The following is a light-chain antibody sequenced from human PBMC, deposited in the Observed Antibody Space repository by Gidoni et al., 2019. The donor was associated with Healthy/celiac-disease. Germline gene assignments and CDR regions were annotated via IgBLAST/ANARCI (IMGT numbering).Light chain of an antibody. J-gene: IGKJ4*01. CDR1: QSVSSY. Sequence: EIVLTQSPATLSLSPGERATLSCRASQSVSSYLAWYQQQPGQAPSHLIYDASNRATGIPARFSGSGSGTDFTLTISSLEPEDVAVYYCQQRSNWPRTFGGGTKVEIK. V-gene: IGKV3-11*01. CDR3: QQRSNWPRT. CDR2: DAS.